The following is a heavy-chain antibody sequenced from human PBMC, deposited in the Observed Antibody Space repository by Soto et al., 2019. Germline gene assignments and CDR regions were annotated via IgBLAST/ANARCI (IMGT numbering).Heavy chain of an antibody. CDR3: ARKTDGYNPFDD. D-gene: IGHD5-12*01. CDR1: GYSISSSNW. Sequence: QVQLQESGPGLVKPSDTLSLSCAVSGYSISSSNWWGWIRQPPGKGLEWIGYMYYSGKTYFNPSLKSLVTMSVDTSKNQFSLKLSSVTAVDTAVYYCARKTDGYNPFDDWGQGTPVTVSS. CDR2: MYYSGKT. V-gene: IGHV4-28*01. J-gene: IGHJ4*02.